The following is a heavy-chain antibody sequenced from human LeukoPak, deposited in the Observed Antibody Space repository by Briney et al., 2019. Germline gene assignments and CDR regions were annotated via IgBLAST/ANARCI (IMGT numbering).Heavy chain of an antibody. Sequence: GASVKVSCKASGYTFTGYYMHWVRQAPGQGLEWMGWINPNSGGTNYAQKFQGRVTMTRDTSISTAYMELSRLRSDDTAVYYCARGRLGASEAFDIWGQGTMVTVSS. CDR1: GYTFTGYY. V-gene: IGHV1-2*02. CDR3: ARGRLGASEAFDI. D-gene: IGHD1-26*01. CDR2: INPNSGGT. J-gene: IGHJ3*02.